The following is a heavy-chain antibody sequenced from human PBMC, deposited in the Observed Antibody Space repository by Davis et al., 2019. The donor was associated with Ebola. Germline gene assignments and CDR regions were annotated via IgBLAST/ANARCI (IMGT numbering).Heavy chain of an antibody. J-gene: IGHJ6*02. CDR3: ARDESHDPVVAARSGMDV. CDR2: ISSSSSYI. V-gene: IGHV3-21*01. CDR1: GFTFSSYS. Sequence: PGGSLRLSCAASGFTFSSYSMNWVRQAPGKGLEWVSSISSSSSYIYYADSVKGRFTISRDNAKNSLYLQMNSLRAEDTAVYYCARDESHDPVVAARSGMDVWGQGTTVTVSS. D-gene: IGHD2-15*01.